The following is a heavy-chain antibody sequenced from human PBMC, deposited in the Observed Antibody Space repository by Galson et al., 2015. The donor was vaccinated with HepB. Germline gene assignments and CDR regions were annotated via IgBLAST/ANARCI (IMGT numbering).Heavy chain of an antibody. CDR2: LFWDDGP. CDR3: AHMDLGLTSFAY. Sequence: PALVKPTQTLTLTCTFSGFSLNSRGGGVGWIRQPPGKALEWLALLFWDDGPRYPPLLKSRILAAKATPQNKVVLKLTSVDTVDTATYYCAHMDLGLTSFAYWGQGTLVTVSS. D-gene: IGHD3/OR15-3a*01. CDR1: GFSLNSRGGG. V-gene: IGHV2-5*02. J-gene: IGHJ4*02.